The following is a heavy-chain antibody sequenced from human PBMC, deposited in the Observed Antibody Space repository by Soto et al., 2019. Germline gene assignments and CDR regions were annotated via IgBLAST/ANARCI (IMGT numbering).Heavy chain of an antibody. J-gene: IGHJ4*02. CDR3: AKNGYDSSGYYYDY. D-gene: IGHD3-22*01. CDR1: GGSISSGGYY. Sequence: SETLSLTCTVSGGSISSGGYYWSWIRQHPGKGLEWIGYIYYSGSTYYNPSLKSRVTISVDTSKNQFSLKLSSVTAADTAVYCCAKNGYDSSGYYYDYWGQGTLVTVSS. CDR2: IYYSGST. V-gene: IGHV4-31*03.